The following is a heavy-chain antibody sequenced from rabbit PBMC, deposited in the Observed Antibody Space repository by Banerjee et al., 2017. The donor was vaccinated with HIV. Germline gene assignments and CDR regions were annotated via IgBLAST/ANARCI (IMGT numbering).Heavy chain of an antibody. V-gene: IGHV1S47*01. CDR3: ARDVPGPTYAFDL. D-gene: IGHD6-1*01. J-gene: IGHJ4*01. Sequence: QEQLVEPGGGLVTLGGSLKLSCKASGIDFSTYGISWGRQAPGKGLEWIAYIYHNYGRTDYASWVNGRFTITLDNAQNTVDLQMNSLTAADTAPYFCARDVPGPTYAFDLWGPGTLVPVS. CDR2: IYHNYGRT. CDR1: GIDFSTYG.